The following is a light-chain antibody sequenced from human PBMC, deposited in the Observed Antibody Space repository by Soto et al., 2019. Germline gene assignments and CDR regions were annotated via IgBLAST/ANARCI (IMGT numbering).Light chain of an antibody. CDR1: SSEVGGYNY. CDR2: DVS. J-gene: IGLJ1*01. V-gene: IGLV2-14*01. CDR3: SAYTSSSTHV. Sequence: QSALTQPASVSGSPGHAITISCTGTSSEVGGYNYVSWYQQHPGKAPKLMIYDVSNRPTGVSNRFSGSKSGNTASLTISGLQAEKEADYDCSAYTSSSTHVFGSGTKLTVL.